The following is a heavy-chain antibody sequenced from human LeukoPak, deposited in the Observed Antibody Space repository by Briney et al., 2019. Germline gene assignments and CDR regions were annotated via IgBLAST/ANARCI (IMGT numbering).Heavy chain of an antibody. CDR2: IYHRGTT. CDR3: ARIAMFYYESSGYYSDS. Sequence: SETLSLTCAVSGYSINSGYYWGWIRRPPGKGLEWIGSIYHRGTTYYNPSLKRRVSISVDTSKNQFSLKLSSVTAADTAVYYCARIAMFYYESSGYYSDSWGQGTLVTVSS. V-gene: IGHV4-38-2*01. J-gene: IGHJ5*01. D-gene: IGHD3-22*01. CDR1: GYSINSGYY.